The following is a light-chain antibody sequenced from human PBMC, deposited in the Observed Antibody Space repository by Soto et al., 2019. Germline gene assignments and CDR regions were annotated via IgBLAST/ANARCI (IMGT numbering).Light chain of an antibody. CDR2: KDN. Sequence: SYELTQSPSVSVSPGQTARITCSGDALPKKYVYWYQLRPGQAPLLIVYKDNARPSGIPERFSGSSSGPTATLTISGVQAEDEADYYCQSIVGTGSLYVFGGGTKRTVL. J-gene: IGLJ1*01. CDR1: ALPKKY. V-gene: IGLV3-25*03. CDR3: QSIVGTGSLYV.